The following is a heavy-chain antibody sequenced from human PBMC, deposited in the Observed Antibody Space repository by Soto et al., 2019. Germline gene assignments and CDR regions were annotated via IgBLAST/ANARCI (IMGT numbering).Heavy chain of an antibody. CDR3: ARQRIAAAQDAFDI. Sequence: SETLSLTCTVSGCSISSSSYYWGWIRQPPGKGLEWIGSIYYSGSTYYNPSLKSRVTISVDTSKNQFSLKLSSVTAADTAVYYCARQRIAAAQDAFDIWGQGTMVTVSS. D-gene: IGHD6-13*01. CDR1: GCSISSSSYY. CDR2: IYYSGST. V-gene: IGHV4-39*01. J-gene: IGHJ3*02.